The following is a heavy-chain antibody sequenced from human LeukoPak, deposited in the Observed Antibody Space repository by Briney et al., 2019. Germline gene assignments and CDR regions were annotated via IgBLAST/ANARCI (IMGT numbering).Heavy chain of an antibody. CDR1: GFTFSSYA. D-gene: IGHD3-22*01. V-gene: IGHV3-23*01. J-gene: IGHJ5*02. CDR3: AKGDDYYDSSGYLA. CDR2: ISGSGGST. Sequence: GGSLRLSSAASGFTFSSYAMSWVRQAPGKGLEWVSAISGSGGSTYYADSVKGRFTISRDNSKNTLYLQMNSLRAEDTAVYYCAKGDDYYDSSGYLAWGQGTLVTVSS.